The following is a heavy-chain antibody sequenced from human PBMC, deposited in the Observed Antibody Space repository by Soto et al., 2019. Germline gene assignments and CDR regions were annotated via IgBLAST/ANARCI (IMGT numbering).Heavy chain of an antibody. J-gene: IGHJ6*02. CDR3: ARYYYDSSGYYLVTYYYGKDV. Sequence: SVKVSCKASGGTFSSYAISWVRQAPGQGLEWMGGITPIFGTANYAQKFQGRVTITADESTSTAYMELSSLRSEDTAVYYCARYYYDSSGYYLVTYYYGKDVWGQGTTVTVSS. V-gene: IGHV1-69*13. CDR2: ITPIFGTA. D-gene: IGHD3-22*01. CDR1: GGTFSSYA.